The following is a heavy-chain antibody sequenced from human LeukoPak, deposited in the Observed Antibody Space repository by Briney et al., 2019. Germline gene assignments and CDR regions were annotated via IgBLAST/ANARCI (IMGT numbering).Heavy chain of an antibody. V-gene: IGHV3-53*01. J-gene: IGHJ4*02. CDR2: IYSGGST. CDR1: GFIASSRY. Sequence: GGPLRLSCAPPGFIASSRYLSWVRQAPGKGLEWVSVIYSGGSTYYAASVEGRFTISRDNSKNTVYLQMNNLRVDDTAVYYCARAGPIDYWGQGTLVTVSS. CDR3: ARAGPIDY.